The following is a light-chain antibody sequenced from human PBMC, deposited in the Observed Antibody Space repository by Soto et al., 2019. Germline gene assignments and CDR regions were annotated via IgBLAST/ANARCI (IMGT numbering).Light chain of an antibody. CDR1: TAPVTSGHY. V-gene: IGLV7-46*01. Sequence: QAVVTQESSLTVSPGGTVTLTCGSSTAPVTSGHYPYWFQQRPGQAPKTLIYDTSSKHSWTPARFSGSLLGGRAALTLAGAQPEDEADYYCLLSFSDGRGIFGGGTKLTVL. J-gene: IGLJ2*01. CDR2: DTS. CDR3: LLSFSDGRGI.